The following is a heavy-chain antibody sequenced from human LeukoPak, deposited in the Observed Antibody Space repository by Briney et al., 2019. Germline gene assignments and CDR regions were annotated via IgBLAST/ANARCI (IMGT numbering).Heavy chain of an antibody. Sequence: GGSLTLPCAASGFTFSSYSTNWARQAPGKGREWVSYVSSSSSTKYYTDSVKGRLTISRDNATNYMYMKMNSLRAEDTAVYYCARVQSYHDSSGYSYYFDYWGQGTLVTVSS. V-gene: IGHV3-48*01. CDR2: VSSSSSTK. J-gene: IGHJ4*01. CDR1: GFTFSSYS. CDR3: ARVQSYHDSSGYSYYFDY. D-gene: IGHD3-22*01.